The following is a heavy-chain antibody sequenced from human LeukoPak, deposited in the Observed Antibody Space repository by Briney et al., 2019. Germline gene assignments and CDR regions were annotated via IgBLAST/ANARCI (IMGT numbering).Heavy chain of an antibody. V-gene: IGHV1-8*01. CDR1: GYTFTSYD. CDR2: MNPNSGNT. D-gene: IGHD3-10*01. J-gene: IGHJ5*02. CDR3: ARVRPIRVRGVIITIRTALDP. Sequence: ASVKVSCKASGYTFTSYDINWVRQATGQGLEWMGWMNPNSGNTGYAQKFQGRVTMTRNTSISTAYMELSSLRSEDTAVYYCARVRPIRVRGVIITIRTALDPWGQGTLVTVSS.